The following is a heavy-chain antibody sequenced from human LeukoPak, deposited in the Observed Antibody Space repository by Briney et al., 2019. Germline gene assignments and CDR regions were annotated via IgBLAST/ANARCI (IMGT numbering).Heavy chain of an antibody. Sequence: SETPSLTCTVSGGSISSYYWSWIRQPPGKGLEWIGYIYYSGRTNYNPSLKSRVTISVDTSKNQFSLKLSSVTAADTAVYYCARGPGSIGYCSSTSCYDYFDFWGQGTLVTVSS. CDR3: ARGPGSIGYCSSTSCYDYFDF. D-gene: IGHD2-2*01. CDR2: IYYSGRT. J-gene: IGHJ4*02. V-gene: IGHV4-59*08. CDR1: GGSISSYY.